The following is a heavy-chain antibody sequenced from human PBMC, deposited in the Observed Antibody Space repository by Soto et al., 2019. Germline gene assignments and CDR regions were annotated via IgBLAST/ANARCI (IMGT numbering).Heavy chain of an antibody. J-gene: IGHJ5*02. Sequence: SETLSLTCGVSGGSMFSGGNSWSWIRQAPGKGLEWIGYFYHSGSTYYNPSLKSRVTISVDTSKNQFSLRLTSVTAADTAVYFCARTMTTSGWFDPWGQGTLVTVPQ. D-gene: IGHD3-10*01. CDR3: ARTMTTSGWFDP. CDR2: FYHSGST. V-gene: IGHV4-30-2*01. CDR1: GGSMFSGGNS.